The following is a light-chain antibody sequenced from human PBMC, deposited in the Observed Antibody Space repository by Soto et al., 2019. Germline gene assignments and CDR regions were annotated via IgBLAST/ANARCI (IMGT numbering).Light chain of an antibody. J-gene: IGLJ3*02. Sequence: QSVLTQPHSASGTPGQRVTISCSGGSSNIGRDTVNWYQQLPGTAPKLLIYSTNQRPSGVPDRFSGSKSGTSASLAISGLQSADEADYYCATWDGSLNGWVFGGGTKLTVL. V-gene: IGLV1-44*01. CDR1: SSNIGRDT. CDR3: ATWDGSLNGWV. CDR2: STN.